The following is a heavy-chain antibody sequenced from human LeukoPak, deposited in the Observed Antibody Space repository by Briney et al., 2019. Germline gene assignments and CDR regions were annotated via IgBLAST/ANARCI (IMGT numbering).Heavy chain of an antibody. J-gene: IGHJ4*02. CDR2: INPNSGGT. CDR1: GYTFTSYA. V-gene: IGHV1-2*02. Sequence: GASVKVSCKASGYTFTSYAMHWVRQAPGQRLEWMGWINPNSGGTNYARKFQGRVTMTRDTSISTAYMELSRLRSDDTAVYYCASGFVINNGIPLGYWGQGTLVTVSS. CDR3: ASGFVINNGIPLGY. D-gene: IGHD3-10*01.